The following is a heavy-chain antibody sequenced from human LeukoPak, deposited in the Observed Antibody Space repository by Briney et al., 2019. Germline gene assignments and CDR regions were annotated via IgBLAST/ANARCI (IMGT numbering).Heavy chain of an antibody. CDR3: ARETQYYDFWSGYYPYYFDY. Sequence: PGGSLRLSCAASGFTFSSYSMNWVRQAPGKGLEWVSYISSSSSTIYYADSVKGRFTISRDNAKNSLYLQMNSLRAEDTAVYYCARETQYYDFWSGYYPYYFDYWGQGTLVTVSS. CDR1: GFTFSSYS. V-gene: IGHV3-48*01. J-gene: IGHJ4*02. D-gene: IGHD3-3*01. CDR2: ISSSSSTI.